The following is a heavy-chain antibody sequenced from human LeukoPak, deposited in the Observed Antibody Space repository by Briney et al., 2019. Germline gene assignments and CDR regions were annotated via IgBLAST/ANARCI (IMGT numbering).Heavy chain of an antibody. CDR3: ARGVQFSSGWYYDY. D-gene: IGHD6-19*01. J-gene: IGHJ4*02. CDR2: ISSGSNYI. V-gene: IGHV3-21*01. Sequence: PGGSLRLSCAASGFTFSSYSMNWVRQAPGRGLEWVSVISSGSNYIYYADSVKGRFTISRDNAKNSLYLQMNSLRAGDTAVYYCARGVQFSSGWYYDYWGQGVLVTVSS. CDR1: GFTFSSYS.